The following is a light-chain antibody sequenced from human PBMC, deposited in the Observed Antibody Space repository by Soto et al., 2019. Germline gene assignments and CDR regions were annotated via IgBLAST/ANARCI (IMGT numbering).Light chain of an antibody. CDR3: SSYTSISTYV. V-gene: IGLV2-14*01. Sequence: QSVLTQPASVSGSPGQSITISCTGTSSDVGGYNFVSWYQQHPGKAPKLMIYDVRNRPSGVSNRFSGSKSGNTASLTISGLQAEDEADYYCSSYTSISTYVFGTGTKSPS. CDR1: SSDVGGYNF. J-gene: IGLJ1*01. CDR2: DVR.